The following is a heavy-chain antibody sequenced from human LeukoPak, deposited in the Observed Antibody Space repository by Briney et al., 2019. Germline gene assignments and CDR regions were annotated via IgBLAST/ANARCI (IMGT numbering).Heavy chain of an antibody. CDR2: INPNSGGT. V-gene: IGHV1-2*02. J-gene: IGHJ5*02. Sequence: ASVKVSCKASGYTFTGYYMHWVRQAPGQGLEWMGWINPNSGGTNYAQKFQGRVAMTRDTSISTAYMELSRLRSEDTAVYYCARDYGWFDPWGQGTLVTVSS. D-gene: IGHD3-10*01. CDR3: ARDYGWFDP. CDR1: GYTFTGYY.